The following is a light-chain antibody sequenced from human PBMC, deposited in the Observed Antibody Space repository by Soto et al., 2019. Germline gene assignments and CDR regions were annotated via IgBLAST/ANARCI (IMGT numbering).Light chain of an antibody. J-gene: IGKJ2*01. Sequence: EVVLTQSPGTLSLSPGERATLSCSASQTVSSSYLAWYQQKPGQAPRILIYGASSRATGIPDRFSGSGSGTAFTLTLSRLEPEDFAVFYCQHYGSSPPFTFGQGTKLEI. CDR1: QTVSSSY. CDR3: QHYGSSPPFT. V-gene: IGKV3-20*01. CDR2: GAS.